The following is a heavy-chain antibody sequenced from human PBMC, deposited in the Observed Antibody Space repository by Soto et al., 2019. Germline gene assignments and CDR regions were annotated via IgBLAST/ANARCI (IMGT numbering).Heavy chain of an antibody. V-gene: IGHV1-2*04. Sequence: PSVKVSCKASGYTFTGYYMHWVRQAPGQGLEWMGWINPNSGGTNYAQKFQGWVTMTRDTSISTAYMELSRLRSDDTAVYYCARVDILTGYYIVDYWGQGTLVTVSS. CDR1: GYTFTGYY. D-gene: IGHD3-9*01. CDR3: ARVDILTGYYIVDY. J-gene: IGHJ4*02. CDR2: INPNSGGT.